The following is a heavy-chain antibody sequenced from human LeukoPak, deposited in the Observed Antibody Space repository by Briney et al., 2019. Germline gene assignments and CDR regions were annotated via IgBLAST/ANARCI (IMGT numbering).Heavy chain of an antibody. J-gene: IGHJ6*03. Sequence: GGSLRLSCAASGFTFSSYSMNWVRQAPGKGLEWGSAISTSSGNMYYADSVKGRFTISRDNAKNSLYLQMNSLRAEDTAVYYCARVTGYCSGGSCYAGYYYYMDVWGKGTTVTISS. CDR1: GFTFSSYS. CDR3: ARVTGYCSGGSCYAGYYYYMDV. D-gene: IGHD2-15*01. CDR2: ISTSSGNM. V-gene: IGHV3-21*04.